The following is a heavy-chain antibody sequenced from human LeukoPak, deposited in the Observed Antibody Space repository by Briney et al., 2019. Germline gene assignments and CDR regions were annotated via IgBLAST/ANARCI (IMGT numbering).Heavy chain of an antibody. V-gene: IGHV3-66*01. D-gene: IGHD4-17*01. Sequence: PGGSLRLSCAASGFIVSNNYMSWVRQAPGKGLEWVSLIYSDGSTYYADSVKGRFTISRDTSKNTLYLQMNSLRAEDTAVYYCARGLLRVDDWGQGTLVTVSS. CDR3: ARGLLRVDD. CDR1: GFIVSNNY. J-gene: IGHJ4*02. CDR2: IYSDGST.